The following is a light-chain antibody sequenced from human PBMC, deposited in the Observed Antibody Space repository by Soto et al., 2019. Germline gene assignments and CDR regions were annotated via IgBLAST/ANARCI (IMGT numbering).Light chain of an antibody. Sequence: QSALTQPASVSGSPGQSVTISCTGTSSDVGAYKYVSWYQKNPGKAPKLMIYGVSNRPSGISNRFSGSKSGNTAFLTISGLQPEDEADYYCSSFTGPTTLDVFGTGTKLTVL. CDR3: SSFTGPTTLDV. CDR1: SSDVGAYKY. CDR2: GVS. V-gene: IGLV2-14*03. J-gene: IGLJ1*01.